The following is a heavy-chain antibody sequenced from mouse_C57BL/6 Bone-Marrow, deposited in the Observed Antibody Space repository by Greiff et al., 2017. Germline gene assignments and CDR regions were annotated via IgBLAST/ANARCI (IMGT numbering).Heavy chain of an antibody. CDR3: ARGDYDYDAIVAY. CDR1: GYTFTSYG. CDR2: IYPRSGNT. D-gene: IGHD2-4*01. J-gene: IGHJ3*01. Sequence: QVQLQQSGAELARPGASVKLSCKASGYTFTSYGISWVKQRTGQGLEWIGEIYPRSGNTYYNEKFTGTATLTVDKPSSRAYMELRSLTSEDSAVYFCARGDYDYDAIVAYWGQGTLVTVSA. V-gene: IGHV1-81*01.